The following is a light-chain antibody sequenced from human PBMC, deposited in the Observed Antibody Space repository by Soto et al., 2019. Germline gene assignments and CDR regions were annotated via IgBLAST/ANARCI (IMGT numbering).Light chain of an antibody. V-gene: IGKV3-15*01. CDR3: QQYSNWPRT. CDR1: QSVSSN. J-gene: IGKJ1*01. Sequence: EIVLTQSPATVSVSPGEGATLSCRASQSVSSNLAWYQQKPGQAPRLLMYGASTRATGITDRFSGSGSGTEFTLTISSLQSEDFAFYYCQQYSNWPRTFGQGTRWISN. CDR2: GAS.